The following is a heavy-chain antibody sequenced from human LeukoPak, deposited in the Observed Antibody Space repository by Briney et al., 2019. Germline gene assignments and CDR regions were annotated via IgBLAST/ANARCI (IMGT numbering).Heavy chain of an antibody. J-gene: IGHJ1*01. CDR2: IWHDGSRK. CDR3: ARDEGDSSGYYPGL. CDR1: GFTLSNYG. Sequence: PGRSLRLSCVASGFTLSNYGMHWVRQAPGKGLEWEAAIWHDGSRKYYAESVKGRFTISRDNARNTVYVQMDSLRAEDTAVYYCARDEGDSSGYYPGLWGQGTLVTVSS. V-gene: IGHV3-33*01. D-gene: IGHD3-22*01.